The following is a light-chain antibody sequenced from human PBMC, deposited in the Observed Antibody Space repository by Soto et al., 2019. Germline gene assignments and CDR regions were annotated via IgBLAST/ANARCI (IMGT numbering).Light chain of an antibody. CDR3: QKYSSVPV. CDR1: QGIRNF. J-gene: IGKJ3*01. CDR2: AAS. Sequence: DIQMTQSPTSLSASVGDRVTITCRASQGIRNFVAWYQQKPGKAPKLLIYAASTLQSGIPSRFSGSGSATDFTRTINSLQPEDVATYSCQKYSSVPVFGPGTKVEIK. V-gene: IGKV1-27*01.